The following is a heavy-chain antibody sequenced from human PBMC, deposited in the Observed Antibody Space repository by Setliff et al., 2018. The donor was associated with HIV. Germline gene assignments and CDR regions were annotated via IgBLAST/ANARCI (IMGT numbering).Heavy chain of an antibody. Sequence: SETLSLTCTVSGYSISSGYYWGWIRQPPGKGLEWIGSIYHSGSTYDSPSLKSRVTISLDTSTNRFSLKLNSVTAADTAIYYCARQVGSQYSYWAYYFDSWGQGALVTVSS. V-gene: IGHV4-38-2*02. D-gene: IGHD5-18*01. J-gene: IGHJ4*02. CDR1: GYSISSGYY. CDR3: ARQVGSQYSYWAYYFDS. CDR2: IYHSGST.